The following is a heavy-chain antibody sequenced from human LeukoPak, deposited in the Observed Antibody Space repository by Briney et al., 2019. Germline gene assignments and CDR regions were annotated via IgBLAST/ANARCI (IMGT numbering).Heavy chain of an antibody. V-gene: IGHV4-61*02. CDR2: ISHSGST. CDR3: ARGQARLSWFDP. CDR1: GDSISSGDYY. J-gene: IGHJ5*02. Sequence: SQTLSLTCTVSGDSISSGDYYWSWIRQPAGKGLEWIGRISHSGSTYYNPSLKSRVTISVDTSKNQFSLKLSSVTAADTAVYYCARGQARLSWFDPWGQGTLVTVSS. D-gene: IGHD6-19*01.